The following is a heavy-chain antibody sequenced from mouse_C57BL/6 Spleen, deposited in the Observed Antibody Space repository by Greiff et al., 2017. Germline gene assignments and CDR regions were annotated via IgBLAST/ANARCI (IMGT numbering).Heavy chain of an antibody. CDR3: ARDVYYCSSPFDY. CDR2: IYPSDSET. CDR1: GYTFTSYW. D-gene: IGHD1-1*01. V-gene: IGHV1-61*01. J-gene: IGHJ2*01. Sequence: QVQLQQSGAELVRPGSSVKLSCKASGYTFTSYWMDWVKQRPGQGLEWIGNIYPSDSETHYNQKFKDKATLTVDKSSSTAYMQLSSLTSEDSAVYYCARDVYYCSSPFDYWGQGTTLTVSS.